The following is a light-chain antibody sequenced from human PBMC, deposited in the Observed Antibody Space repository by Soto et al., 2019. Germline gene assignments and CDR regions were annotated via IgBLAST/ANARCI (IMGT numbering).Light chain of an antibody. CDR3: LQHNGYPRT. V-gene: IGKV3-15*01. Sequence: EIVMTQSPATLSVSLGERATLSCRASQSVSSNLAWYQQKPGQAPRLLIYGASTRATGIPARFSGSGSGTEFTLTISSLQPEDFATYYCLQHNGYPRTFGQGTKVEIK. CDR1: QSVSSN. J-gene: IGKJ1*01. CDR2: GAS.